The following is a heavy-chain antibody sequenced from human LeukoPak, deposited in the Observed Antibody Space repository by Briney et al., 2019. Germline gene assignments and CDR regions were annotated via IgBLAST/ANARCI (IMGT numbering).Heavy chain of an antibody. CDR2: ISGSGGST. CDR3: AKDVPRPHDIVVVPGCFDY. Sequence: PGGSLRLSCAASGFTFSSYAMSWVRQAPGKGLEWVSAISGSGGSTYYADSVKGRFTISRDNSKNTLYLQMNSLRAEDTAVYYCAKDVPRPHDIVVVPGCFDYWGQGTLVTVSS. V-gene: IGHV3-23*01. J-gene: IGHJ4*02. CDR1: GFTFSSYA. D-gene: IGHD2-2*01.